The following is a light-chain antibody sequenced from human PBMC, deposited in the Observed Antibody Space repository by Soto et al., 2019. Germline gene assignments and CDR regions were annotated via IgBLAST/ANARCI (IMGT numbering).Light chain of an antibody. J-gene: IGKJ5*01. Sequence: EVVLTQSPATLSLSPGERATLSCRASQSVDRYIAWYQQKPGQAPRLIIYDVSNRATGIPARFSGSGSGTDCTLTISSLEPEDFSVYYCQQRKHWPPLTFGQGTRLEIK. V-gene: IGKV3-11*01. CDR1: QSVDRY. CDR2: DVS. CDR3: QQRKHWPPLT.